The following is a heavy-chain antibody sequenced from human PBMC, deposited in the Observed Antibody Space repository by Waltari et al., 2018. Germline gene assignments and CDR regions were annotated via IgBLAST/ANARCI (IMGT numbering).Heavy chain of an antibody. D-gene: IGHD3-22*01. CDR3: ARETLTDYYDSSGYYSEWFDP. J-gene: IGHJ5*02. Sequence: QVQLQESGPGLVKPSETLSLTCTVSGGSISSYYWSWIRQPPGKGLEWIGYIYYSGSTNNNPSLKRRGTISVDTSKNQFSLKLSSVTAADTAVYYCARETLTDYYDSSGYYSEWFDPWGQGTLVTVSS. CDR1: GGSISSYY. V-gene: IGHV4-59*01. CDR2: IYYSGST.